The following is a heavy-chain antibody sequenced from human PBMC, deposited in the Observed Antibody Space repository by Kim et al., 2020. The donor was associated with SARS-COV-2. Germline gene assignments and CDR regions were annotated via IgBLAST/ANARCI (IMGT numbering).Heavy chain of an antibody. CDR2: T. CDR3: ARESDVAGNDY. V-gene: IGHV3-11*06. J-gene: IGHJ4*02. Sequence: THYADSVKGRFTLSRDNADNSLYLQMNSLRADDTALYYCARESDVAGNDYWGQGTLVTVSS. D-gene: IGHD6-19*01.